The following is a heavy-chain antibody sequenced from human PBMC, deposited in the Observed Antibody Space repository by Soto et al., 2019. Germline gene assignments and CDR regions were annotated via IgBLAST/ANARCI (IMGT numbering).Heavy chain of an antibody. CDR1: AYTFTSYD. CDR2: MNPNSGNT. J-gene: IGHJ5*02. CDR3: ARMAYYDSSGDNWFDP. Sequence: ASVKFSCKASAYTFTSYDINWVRQATGQGLEWMGWMNPNSGNTGYAQKSQGRVTMTRNTSISTAYMELSSLRSEDTAVYYCARMAYYDSSGDNWFDPWGQGTLVTVSS. D-gene: IGHD3-22*01. V-gene: IGHV1-8*01.